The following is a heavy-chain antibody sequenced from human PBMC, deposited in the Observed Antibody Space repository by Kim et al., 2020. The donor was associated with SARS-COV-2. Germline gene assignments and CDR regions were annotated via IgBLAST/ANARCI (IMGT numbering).Heavy chain of an antibody. V-gene: IGHV3-7*03. CDR3: ARDGPYGSGSYYKAKYYFDY. CDR1: GFTFSSYW. Sequence: GGSLRLSCAASGFTFSSYWMSWVRQAPGKGLEWVANIKQDGSEKYYVDSVKGRFTISRDNAKNSLYLQMNSLRAEDTAVYYCARDGPYGSGSYYKAKYYFDYWGQGTLVTVSS. J-gene: IGHJ4*02. D-gene: IGHD3-10*01. CDR2: IKQDGSEK.